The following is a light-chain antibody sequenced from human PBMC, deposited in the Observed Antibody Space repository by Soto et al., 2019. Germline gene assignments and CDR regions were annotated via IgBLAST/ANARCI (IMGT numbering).Light chain of an antibody. CDR2: DAS. V-gene: IGKV3-20*01. Sequence: EIVLTQSPGTLSLSPGERATLSCRASQSVGRDYLAWYQQKRGQAPRLLMYDASSRATGIPDRFSGSGSGPDFTLTISRLEPEDFAEFYCQQYASSPLTFGGGTKVEIK. CDR1: QSVGRDY. J-gene: IGKJ4*01. CDR3: QQYASSPLT.